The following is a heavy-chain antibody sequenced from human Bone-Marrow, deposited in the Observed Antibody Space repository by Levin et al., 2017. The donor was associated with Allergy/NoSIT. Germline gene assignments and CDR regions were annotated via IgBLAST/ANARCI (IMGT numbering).Heavy chain of an antibody. CDR3: SGGTSWRHGGCPD. J-gene: IGHJ4*02. V-gene: IGHV3-66*01. CDR2: IYSGGDT. Sequence: GGSLRLSCAASGFTVANNFMSWVRQAPGKGLECVSVIYSGGDTKYADSVKGRFTISRDSSKNTVFLQMNSLRAEDTAVYYGSGGTSWRHGGCPDWGKGTLVTVSS. D-gene: IGHD2-15*01. CDR1: GFTVANNF.